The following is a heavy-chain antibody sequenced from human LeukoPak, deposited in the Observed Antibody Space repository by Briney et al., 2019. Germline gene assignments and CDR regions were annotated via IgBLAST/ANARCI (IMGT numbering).Heavy chain of an antibody. CDR1: GFTFDDYA. Sequence: PGRSLRLSCAASGFTFDDYAMHWVRQAPGKGLEWVSGISWNSGSIGYADSVKGRFTISRDNAKNSLYLQMNSLRAEDTAVYYCARLITMVRGVTSTRPGLHWFDPWGQGTLVTVSS. J-gene: IGHJ5*02. V-gene: IGHV3-9*01. CDR2: ISWNSGSI. D-gene: IGHD3-10*01. CDR3: ARLITMVRGVTSTRPGLHWFDP.